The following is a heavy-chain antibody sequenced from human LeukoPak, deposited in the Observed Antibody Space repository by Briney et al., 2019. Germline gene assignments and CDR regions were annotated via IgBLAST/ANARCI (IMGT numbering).Heavy chain of an antibody. CDR1: GYTFTSYA. CDR3: ARDLAYYYDSSGYADY. CDR2: INTNTGNP. Sequence: AASVKVSCKASGYTFTSYAMNWVRQAPGQGLEWMGWINTNTGNPTYAQGFTGRFVFSLDTSVSTAYLQISSLKAEDTAVYYCARDLAYYYDSSGYADYWGQGTLVTVSS. D-gene: IGHD3-22*01. J-gene: IGHJ4*02. V-gene: IGHV7-4-1*02.